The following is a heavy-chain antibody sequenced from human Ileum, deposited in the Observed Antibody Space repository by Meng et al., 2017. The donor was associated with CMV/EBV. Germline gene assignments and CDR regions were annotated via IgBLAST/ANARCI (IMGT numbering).Heavy chain of an antibody. Sequence: GSLRLSCAASGFSISTDSMNWVRQAPGKGLQWVSYISSSSSTKYYADPVKGTFTISRDNAKNSLYLQINSVRAEDTAVYYCARNLYYSVRGVMSYGMDVWGQGTTVTVSS. CDR3: ARNLYYSVRGVMSYGMDV. CDR2: ISSSSSTK. CDR1: GFSISTDS. J-gene: IGHJ6*02. D-gene: IGHD3-10*01. V-gene: IGHV3-48*04.